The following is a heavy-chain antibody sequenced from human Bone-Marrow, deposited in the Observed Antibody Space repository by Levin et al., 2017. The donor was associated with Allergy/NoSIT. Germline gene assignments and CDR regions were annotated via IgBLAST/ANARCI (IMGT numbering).Heavy chain of an antibody. Sequence: GGSLRLSCEGSGFTFSNYSMNWVRQTPGKRLEWVASISSVSYYIFYADSLKGRITVSRDNARNLVFLQLNRLRAEDTAVYYCARVPDLRRTVFYYYGMDVWGQGTTVTVS. CDR2: ISSVSYYI. CDR1: GFTFSNYS. J-gene: IGHJ6*02. D-gene: IGHD4-11*01. CDR3: ARVPDLRRTVFYYYGMDV. V-gene: IGHV3-21*06.